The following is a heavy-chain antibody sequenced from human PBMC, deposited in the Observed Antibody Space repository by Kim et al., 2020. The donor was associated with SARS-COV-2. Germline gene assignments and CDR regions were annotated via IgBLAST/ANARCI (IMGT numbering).Heavy chain of an antibody. Sequence: SETLSLTCTVSGGSISSGGYYWSWIRQHPGKGLEWIGYIYYSGSTYYNPSLKSRVTISVDTSKNQFSLKLSSVTAADTAVYYCARSITMVRGVIITSSNWFDPWGQGTLVTVSS. CDR2: IYYSGST. J-gene: IGHJ5*02. CDR1: GGSISSGGYY. D-gene: IGHD3-10*01. V-gene: IGHV4-31*03. CDR3: ARSITMVRGVIITSSNWFDP.